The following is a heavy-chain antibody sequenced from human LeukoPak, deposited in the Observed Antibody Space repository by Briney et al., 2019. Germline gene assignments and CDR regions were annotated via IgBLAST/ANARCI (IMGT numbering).Heavy chain of an antibody. J-gene: IGHJ4*02. D-gene: IGHD3-10*01. CDR2: ISSSGSTI. Sequence: PGGSLRLSCAASGFTFSSYEMNWVRQAPGKGLEWVSYISSSGSTIYYADSVKGRFTISRDNAKNSLYLQMNSLRAEDTAVYYCARDNRLWFGEYWGQGTLVTVSS. V-gene: IGHV3-48*03. CDR1: GFTFSSYE. CDR3: ARDNRLWFGEY.